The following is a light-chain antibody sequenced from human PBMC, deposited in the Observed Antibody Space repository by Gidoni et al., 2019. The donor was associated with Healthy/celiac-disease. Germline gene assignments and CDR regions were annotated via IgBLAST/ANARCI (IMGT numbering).Light chain of an antibody. Sequence: DIQMTPSPSSLSASVGDRVTITCRASQSISSYLNWYQQKPGKAPELLIYAASSLQSGVPSRFSGSGSGTDFTLTISSLQPEDFATYYCQQSYSTWGTFGPGTKVDIK. J-gene: IGKJ3*01. CDR3: QQSYSTWGT. V-gene: IGKV1-39*01. CDR2: AAS. CDR1: QSISSY.